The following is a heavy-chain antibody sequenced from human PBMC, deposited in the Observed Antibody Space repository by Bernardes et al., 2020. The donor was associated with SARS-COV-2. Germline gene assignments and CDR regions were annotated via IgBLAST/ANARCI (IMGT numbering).Heavy chain of an antibody. CDR2: ISGSGGST. Sequence: VGSLSLSCAASGFTFSSYAMSWVRQAPGKGLEWVSAISGSGGSTYYADSVKGRFTISRDNSKNTLYLQMNSLRAEDTAVYYCAKDTTRYDILTGCDYWGQGTLVTDSS. CDR1: GFTFSSYA. CDR3: AKDTTRYDILTGCDY. D-gene: IGHD3-9*01. V-gene: IGHV3-23*01. J-gene: IGHJ4*02.